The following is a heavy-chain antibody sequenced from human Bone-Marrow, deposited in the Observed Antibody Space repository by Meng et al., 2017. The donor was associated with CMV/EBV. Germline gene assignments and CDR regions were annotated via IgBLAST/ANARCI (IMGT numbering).Heavy chain of an antibody. J-gene: IGHJ4*02. CDR2: SNAGNGNT. CDR3: ARYCSSTSCYRVFDY. Sequence: ASVKVSCKASGYTFTSYAMHWVRQAPGQRLEWMGWSNAGNGNTKYSQEFQGRVTITRDTSASTAYMELSSLRSEDTAVYYCARYCSSTSCYRVFDYWGQGTLVTVSS. CDR1: GYTFTSYA. V-gene: IGHV1-3*02. D-gene: IGHD2-2*02.